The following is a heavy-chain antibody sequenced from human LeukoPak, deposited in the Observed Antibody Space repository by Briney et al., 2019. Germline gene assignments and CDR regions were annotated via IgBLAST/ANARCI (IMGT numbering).Heavy chain of an antibody. CDR3: ARHDLDTAMVKFDY. J-gene: IGHJ4*02. CDR2: IYYSGST. CDR1: GGSISSYY. Sequence: PSETLSLTCTVSGGSISSYYWSWIRQPPGKGLEWIGYIYYSGSTNYNPSLKSRVTISVDTSKNQFSLKLSSVTAADTAVYYCARHDLDTAMVKFDYWGQGTLVTVSS. V-gene: IGHV4-59*08. D-gene: IGHD5-18*01.